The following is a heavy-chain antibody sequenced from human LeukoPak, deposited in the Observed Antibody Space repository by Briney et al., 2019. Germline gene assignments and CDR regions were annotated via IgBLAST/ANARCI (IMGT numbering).Heavy chain of an antibody. CDR2: ISYDGSNK. Sequence: PSGRSLRLSCAASGFTSSSYGMHWVRQAPGKGLEWVAVISYDGSNKYYADSVKGRFTISRDNSKNTLYLQMNSLRAEDTAVYYCATYCSSTSCSDYWGQGTLVTVSS. V-gene: IGHV3-30*03. CDR3: ATYCSSTSCSDY. CDR1: GFTSSSYG. J-gene: IGHJ4*02. D-gene: IGHD2-2*01.